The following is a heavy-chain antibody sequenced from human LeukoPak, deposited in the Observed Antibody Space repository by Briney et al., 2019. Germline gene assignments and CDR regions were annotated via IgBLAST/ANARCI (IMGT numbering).Heavy chain of an antibody. J-gene: IGHJ6*02. CDR2: INPNSCGK. CDR1: GYTFTDYY. D-gene: IGHD6-19*01. V-gene: IGHV1-2*02. CDR3: ARVGWSRIAVAGPHYYGMDV. Sequence: VASVKVSCKASGYTFTDYYMHWVRQAPGQGLEWMGWINPNSCGKNYAQKFQGRVTMTRDTSISTAYMELSRLRSDDTAVYYCARVGWSRIAVAGPHYYGMDVWGQGTTVTVSS.